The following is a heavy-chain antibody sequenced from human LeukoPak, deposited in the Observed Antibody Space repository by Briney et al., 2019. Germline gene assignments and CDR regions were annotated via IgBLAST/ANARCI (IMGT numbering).Heavy chain of an antibody. CDR1: GGSISSSSYY. CDR2: IYYSGST. J-gene: IGHJ5*02. CDR3: ARGGRITTVVGFNWFDP. Sequence: SETLSLTCTVSGGSISSSSYYWGWIRQPPGKGLEWIGSIYYSGSTYYNPSLKSRVTISVDTSKNQFSLKLSSVTAADTALYYRARGGRITTVVGFNWFDPWGQGTLVTVSS. D-gene: IGHD6-19*01. V-gene: IGHV4-39*07.